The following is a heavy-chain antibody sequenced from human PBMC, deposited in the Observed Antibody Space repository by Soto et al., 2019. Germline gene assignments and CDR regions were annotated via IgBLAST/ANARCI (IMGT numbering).Heavy chain of an antibody. CDR2: IYYSGST. CDR1: GGSISSSSYY. D-gene: IGHD2-2*01. V-gene: IGHV4-39*07. Sequence: SETLSLTCTVSGGSISSSSYYWGWIRQPPGKGLEWIGSIYYSGSTNYNPSLKSRVTISVDTSKNQFSLKLSSVTAADTAVYYCAGVVVPAALVGYYYYYYMDVWGKGTTVTVSS. CDR3: AGVVVPAALVGYYYYYYMDV. J-gene: IGHJ6*03.